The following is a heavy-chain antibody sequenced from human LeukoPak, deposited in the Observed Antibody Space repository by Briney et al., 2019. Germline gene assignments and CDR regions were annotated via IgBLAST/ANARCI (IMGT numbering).Heavy chain of an antibody. V-gene: IGHV4-59*08. CDR2: IYYSGST. J-gene: IGHJ4*02. Sequence: SETLSLTCTVSGGSISSYYWSWIRQPPGKGLEWIGYIYYSGSTNYNPSLKSRVTISVDTSKNQFSLKLSSVTAADTAVYYCARQLWSPYYFDYWGQGTLVTISS. CDR1: GGSISSYY. D-gene: IGHD5-18*01. CDR3: ARQLWSPYYFDY.